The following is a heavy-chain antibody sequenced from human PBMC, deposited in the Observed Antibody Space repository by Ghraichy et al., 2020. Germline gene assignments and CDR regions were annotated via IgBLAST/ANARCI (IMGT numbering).Heavy chain of an antibody. Sequence: GGSLRLSCAASGFTFSSYAMHWVRQAPGKGLEWVAVISYDGSNKYYADSVKGRFTISRDNSKNTLYLQMNSLRAEDTAVYYCARDPAYYYGSGSYYDYWGQGTLVTVSS. D-gene: IGHD3-10*01. V-gene: IGHV3-30*04. J-gene: IGHJ4*02. CDR3: ARDPAYYYGSGSYYDY. CDR2: ISYDGSNK. CDR1: GFTFSSYA.